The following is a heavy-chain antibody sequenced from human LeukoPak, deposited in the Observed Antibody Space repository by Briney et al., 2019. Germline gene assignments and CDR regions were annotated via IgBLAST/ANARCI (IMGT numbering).Heavy chain of an antibody. V-gene: IGHV4-34*01. D-gene: IGHD4-17*01. CDR2: INHSGST. Sequence: SETLSLTCAVYGGSFSGYYWSWIRQPPGKGLEWIGEINHSGSTNYNPSLKSRVTISVDTSKNQFSLNLSSVAAADTAVYYCARQDADYGDNFLDYWGQGTLVTVSS. J-gene: IGHJ4*02. CDR1: GGSFSGYY. CDR3: ARQDADYGDNFLDY.